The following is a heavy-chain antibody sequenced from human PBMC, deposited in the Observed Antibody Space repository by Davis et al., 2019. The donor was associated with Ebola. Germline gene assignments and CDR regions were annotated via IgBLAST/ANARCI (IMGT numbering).Heavy chain of an antibody. V-gene: IGHV3-21*01. CDR2: ISSSSSYI. CDR1: GFTFSSYS. CDR3: ARDGPAPSVVVPAAIDPFDY. J-gene: IGHJ4*02. Sequence: GESLKISCAASGFTFSSYSMNWVRQAPGKGLEWVSSISSSSSYIYYADSVKGRFTISRDNAKNSLYLQMNSLRAEDTAVYYCARDGPAPSVVVPAAIDPFDYWGQGTLVTVSS. D-gene: IGHD2-2*02.